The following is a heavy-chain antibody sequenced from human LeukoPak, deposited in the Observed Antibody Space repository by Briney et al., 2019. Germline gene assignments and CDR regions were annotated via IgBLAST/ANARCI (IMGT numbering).Heavy chain of an antibody. CDR1: GYTFTTYW. Sequence: GASVKVSCKASGYTFTTYWLHWLRQAPGQGLEWMGWINPNSGGTYYAQIFQGRVTMARDTSISTAYMELSRLKSDDTAVYYCARGPSHGAFDIWGQVTMVTVSS. CDR2: INPNSGGT. V-gene: IGHV1-2*02. J-gene: IGHJ3*02. CDR3: ARGPSHGAFDI.